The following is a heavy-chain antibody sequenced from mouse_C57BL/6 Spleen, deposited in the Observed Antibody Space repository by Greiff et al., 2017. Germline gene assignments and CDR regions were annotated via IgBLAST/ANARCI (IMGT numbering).Heavy chain of an antibody. CDR2: IDPETGGT. Sequence: VQLQQSGAELVRPGASVTLSCKASGYTFTDYEMHWVKQPPVHGLYWIGAIDPETGGTAYNPKFKGKAILTADKSSSTAYMELRSLTSEDSAVYYCTRQGPYSNGGYWYFDVWGTGTTVTVSS. V-gene: IGHV1-15*01. CDR1: GYTFTDYE. J-gene: IGHJ1*03. D-gene: IGHD2-5*01. CDR3: TRQGPYSNGGYWYFDV.